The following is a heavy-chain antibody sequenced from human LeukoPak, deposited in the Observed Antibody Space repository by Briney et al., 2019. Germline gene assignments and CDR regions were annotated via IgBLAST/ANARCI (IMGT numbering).Heavy chain of an antibody. D-gene: IGHD5-12*01. Sequence: PSETLSLTCTVSGGSISSYYWSWIRQPPGKGLEWIGYIYYSGSTNYNPSLKSRVTISVDTSKNQFSLKLSSVTAADTAVYYCARESIMARSVWFDPWGQGTLVTVSS. CDR2: IYYSGST. CDR1: GGSISSYY. J-gene: IGHJ5*02. V-gene: IGHV4-59*01. CDR3: ARESIMARSVWFDP.